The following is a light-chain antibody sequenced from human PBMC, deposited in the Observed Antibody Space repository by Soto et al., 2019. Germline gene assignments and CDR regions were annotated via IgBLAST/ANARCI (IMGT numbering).Light chain of an antibody. V-gene: IGKV3-20*01. CDR3: QQYVTSPWA. Sequence: EIVLTQSPGTLSLSPGERATLSCRASQSVSNSFLAWYQQKPGQAPRLLIYGASNRATGIPDRFSGSGSGTDFTLTISRLEPDDFAVYYCQQYVTSPWAFGQGTKVEIE. J-gene: IGKJ1*01. CDR1: QSVSNSF. CDR2: GAS.